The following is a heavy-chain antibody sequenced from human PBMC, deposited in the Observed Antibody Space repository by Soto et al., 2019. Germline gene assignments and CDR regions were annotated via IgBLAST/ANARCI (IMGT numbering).Heavy chain of an antibody. CDR2: ISRSSTGI. J-gene: IGHJ6*02. CDR1: GFTFSLYS. V-gene: IGHV3-48*02. CDR3: ARAVTWGLDV. D-gene: IGHD3-10*01. Sequence: EVQLVESGGGLVQPGGSLRLSCAASGFTFSLYSMSWVRQAPGKGLEWVSYISRSSTGIHYADSVKGRFHISRDDATNSIHLQMNSLRDGDTAVYYCARAVTWGLDVWGQGTTVSISS.